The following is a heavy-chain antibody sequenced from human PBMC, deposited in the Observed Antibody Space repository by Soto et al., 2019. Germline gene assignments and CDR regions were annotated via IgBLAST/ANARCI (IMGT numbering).Heavy chain of an antibody. V-gene: IGHV3-23*01. J-gene: IGHJ4*02. CDR1: GFSFSDYA. D-gene: IGHD2-21*02. CDR2: IYGSGGGI. CDR3: AKDLVSRDGLWLMDQ. Sequence: EVQLLESGGGLVQPGGSLRLSCTASGFSFSDYAMNWVRQAPGKGLECVAGIYGSGGGIQYADSVKGRFTISRDNGRNTLYLQMNSLRDEDTAVYYCAKDLVSRDGLWLMDQWGQGTLVTVS.